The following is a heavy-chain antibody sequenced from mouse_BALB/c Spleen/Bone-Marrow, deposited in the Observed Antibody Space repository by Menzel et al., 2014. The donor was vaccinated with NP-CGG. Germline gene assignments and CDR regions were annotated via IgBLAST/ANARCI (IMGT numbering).Heavy chain of an antibody. CDR1: GYAFSVYW. CDR3: ARGGISVDY. Sequence: LVESGAELVRPGSSVKISCKASGYAFSVYWMNWVKQRLGQGLEWIGQIYPGDGDTNYNGKFKGRATLTADKSSNTAYMQLSSLTSEDSAVYFCARGGISVDYWGQGTTLTVSS. CDR2: IYPGDGDT. V-gene: IGHV1-80*01. J-gene: IGHJ2*01.